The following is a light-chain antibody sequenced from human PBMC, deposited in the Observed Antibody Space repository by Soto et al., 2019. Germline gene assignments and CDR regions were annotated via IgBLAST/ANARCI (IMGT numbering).Light chain of an antibody. Sequence: EIVMTQSPATLSVSPGERATLSCRASQSVNIYLAWYQQKPGQAPRLLIFGASSRATGIPARFSGSGSGTEFNLTIISLQSEDFAFYFCQQYDDWLRLTFGGGTKGEIK. V-gene: IGKV3D-15*01. CDR2: GAS. J-gene: IGKJ4*01. CDR1: QSVNIY. CDR3: QQYDDWLRLT.